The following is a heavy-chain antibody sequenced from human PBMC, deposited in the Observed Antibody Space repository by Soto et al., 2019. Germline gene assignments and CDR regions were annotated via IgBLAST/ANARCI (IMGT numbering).Heavy chain of an antibody. V-gene: IGHV4-31*03. CDR3: SRVFGFGGMDV. Sequence: SETLSLTCTVSGGSISSGGYYWSWIRQHPGKGLEWIGYIYYSGSTYYNPSLKSRVTISVDTSKNQFSLKLSSVTAADTAVYYCSRVFGFGGMDVWGKGTTVTVSA. CDR2: IYYSGST. CDR1: GGSISSGGYY. D-gene: IGHD3-10*01. J-gene: IGHJ6*04.